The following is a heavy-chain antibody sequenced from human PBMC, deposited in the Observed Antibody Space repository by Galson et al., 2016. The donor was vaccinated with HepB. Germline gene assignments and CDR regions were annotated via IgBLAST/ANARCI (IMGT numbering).Heavy chain of an antibody. CDR2: LSPGGTEK. J-gene: IGHJ4*02. D-gene: IGHD2-2*01. V-gene: IGHV3-7*01. CDR1: GFTFRTYW. Sequence: SLRLSCAASGFTFRTYWMSWVRQAPGKGPEWAAKLSPGGTEKYYVESVKGRFTISRDNAKNSLFLDMDSLGVEDTAVYYCARARGGDCDRTCCHAEYFDFWGQGSLVTVSS. CDR3: ARARGGDCDRTCCHAEYFDF.